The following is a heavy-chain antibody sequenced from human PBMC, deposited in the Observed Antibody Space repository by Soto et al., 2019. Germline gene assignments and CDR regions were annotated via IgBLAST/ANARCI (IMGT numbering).Heavy chain of an antibody. CDR3: ARDLGYCRSGTCYREWFDP. CDR1: GYTFTTHG. CDR2: VSGENGHT. V-gene: IGHV1-18*01. J-gene: IGHJ5*02. D-gene: IGHD2-15*01. Sequence: QVQLVQSGAEVKKPGASVKVSCKASGYTFTTHGISWVRQAPGQGLEWMGWVSGENGHTNYAQSLQGRDTMTTDTSTNTAYMELRSLRSDDTAVYYCARDLGYCRSGTCYREWFDPWGQGTLVTVSS.